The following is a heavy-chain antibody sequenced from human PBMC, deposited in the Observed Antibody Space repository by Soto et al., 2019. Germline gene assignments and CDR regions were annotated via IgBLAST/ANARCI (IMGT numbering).Heavy chain of an antibody. CDR3: ARDKDYMLDY. D-gene: IGHD4-4*01. J-gene: IGHJ4*02. CDR1: GYTFTRNG. Sequence: QVQLVQSGAEVKEPGASVKVSCKPSGYTFTRNGISWVRQAPGQGLEWVGWISTNSVNTDYAQKLQGRVTLTTDTATNTAYLELRSLRSDDTAVYYCARDKDYMLDYWGQGTLVTVSS. V-gene: IGHV1-18*01. CDR2: ISTNSVNT.